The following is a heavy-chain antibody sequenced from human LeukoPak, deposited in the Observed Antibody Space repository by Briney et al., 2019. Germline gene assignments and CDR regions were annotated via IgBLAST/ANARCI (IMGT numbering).Heavy chain of an antibody. V-gene: IGHV4-59*08. CDR2: IYYSGST. CDR1: GGSISSYY. Sequence: SETLSLTCIVSGGSISSYYWSWIRQPPGKGLEWIGYIYYSGSTNYNPSLKSRVTISVDTSKNQFSLKLSSVTAADTAVYYCASSSTWIRAGGFGLWGRGTLVTVSS. CDR3: ASSSTWIRAGGFGL. J-gene: IGHJ2*01. D-gene: IGHD5-12*01.